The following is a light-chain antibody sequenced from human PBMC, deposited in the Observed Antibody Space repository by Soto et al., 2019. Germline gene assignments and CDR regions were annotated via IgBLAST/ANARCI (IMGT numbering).Light chain of an antibody. CDR3: QQYGSSPT. CDR1: QSVSNNY. V-gene: IGKV3-20*01. CDR2: GAS. Sequence: EILSTQSPGTLCLSPGARPTLSCRASQSVSNNYLAWYQQKPGQGPRRLIYGASSRATGIPDRFSGSGSGTDFTLTISRLEPEDFAVYYCQQYGSSPTFGEGTRLDIK. J-gene: IGKJ5*01.